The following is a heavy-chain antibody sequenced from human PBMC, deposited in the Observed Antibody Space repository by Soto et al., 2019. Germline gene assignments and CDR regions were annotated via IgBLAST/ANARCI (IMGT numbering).Heavy chain of an antibody. CDR3: ARDYYDSSGRPTIDY. CDR1: GGSFSGYY. CDR2: INHSGST. D-gene: IGHD3-22*01. J-gene: IGHJ4*02. Sequence: QVQLQQWGAGLLKPSETLSLTCAVYGGSFSGYYWSWIRQPPGKGLEWIGEINHSGSTNYNPSLKXRXTXXVDPSKNQFSLKLSSVTAADTAVYYCARDYYDSSGRPTIDYWGQGTLVTVSS. V-gene: IGHV4-34*01.